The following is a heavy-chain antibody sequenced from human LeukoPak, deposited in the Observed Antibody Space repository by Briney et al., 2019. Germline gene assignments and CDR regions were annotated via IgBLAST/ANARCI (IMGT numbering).Heavy chain of an antibody. D-gene: IGHD3-22*01. Sequence: GGSLRLSCAASGFTFSSYGMSWVRQAPGKGLEWVSTISGSVGSTYYADSVKGRFTISRDNSKNTLFLQMNSLRAEDTAVYYCAKHPSGYYYDLLDYWGQGTLVTVSS. V-gene: IGHV3-23*01. CDR1: GFTFSSYG. J-gene: IGHJ4*02. CDR3: AKHPSGYYYDLLDY. CDR2: ISGSVGST.